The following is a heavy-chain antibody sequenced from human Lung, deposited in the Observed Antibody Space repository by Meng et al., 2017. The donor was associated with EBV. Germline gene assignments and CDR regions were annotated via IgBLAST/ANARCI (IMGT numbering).Heavy chain of an antibody. Sequence: QLWESGGGVGQPGRSLRLSCAASGFTFSSYAMEWVRQAPGKGLEWVALIPYDGRNKFYADSVKGRFTISRDNSKNTLYLQMNSLRPEDAALYYCARVGGYSGYDIDYWGQGTLVTVSS. CDR2: IPYDGRNK. J-gene: IGHJ4*02. CDR1: GFTFSSYA. V-gene: IGHV3-30-3*01. D-gene: IGHD5-12*01. CDR3: ARVGGYSGYDIDY.